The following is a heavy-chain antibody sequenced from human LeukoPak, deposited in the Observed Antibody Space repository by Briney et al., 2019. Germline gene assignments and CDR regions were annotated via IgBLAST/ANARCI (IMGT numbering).Heavy chain of an antibody. CDR2: LSGSGDNT. D-gene: IGHD3-10*01. V-gene: IGHV3-23*01. Sequence: GGSLRLSCAASGFTFSNCAMSWVRQAPGRGLEWVSALSGSGDNTYYADSVKGRFTISRDNSKNTLYLQMNSLRAEDTALYYCARPASRGVGRYFDLWGRGSLVTVSS. CDR1: GFTFSNCA. J-gene: IGHJ2*01. CDR3: ARPASRGVGRYFDL.